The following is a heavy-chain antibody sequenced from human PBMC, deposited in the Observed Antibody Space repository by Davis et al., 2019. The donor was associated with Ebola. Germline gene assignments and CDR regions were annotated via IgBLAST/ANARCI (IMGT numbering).Heavy chain of an antibody. CDR2: ISYDGSNK. D-gene: IGHD4-17*01. Sequence: GESLKISCAASGFTFSSYGMHWVRQAPGKGLEWVAVISYDGSNKYYADSVKGRFTISRDNSKNTLYLQMNSLRAEDTAVYYCAKERASVTTPGIFDYWGQGTLVTVSS. J-gene: IGHJ4*02. CDR1: GFTFSSYG. CDR3: AKERASVTTPGIFDY. V-gene: IGHV3-30*18.